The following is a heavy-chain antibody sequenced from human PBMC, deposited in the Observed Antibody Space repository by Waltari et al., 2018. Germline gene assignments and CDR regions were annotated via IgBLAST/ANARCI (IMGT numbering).Heavy chain of an antibody. V-gene: IGHV1-2*04. Sequence: QVQLVQSGAEVKRPGASVKVSCKASGYTFTGNYIHWVRQAPGQGLEWMGWIHPNSGATDYAQKFQGWVTMTLDTSITTVYMELGWLGSEDTAIYYCAIAWFNSGFDYWGQGSLVAVSS. D-gene: IGHD1-26*01. J-gene: IGHJ4*02. CDR1: GYTFTGNY. CDR3: AIAWFNSGFDY. CDR2: IHPNSGAT.